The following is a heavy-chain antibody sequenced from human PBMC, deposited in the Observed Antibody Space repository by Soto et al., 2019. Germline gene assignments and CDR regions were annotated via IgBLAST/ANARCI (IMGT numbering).Heavy chain of an antibody. V-gene: IGHV3-23*01. J-gene: IGHJ3*02. CDR1: GFTFSSYA. D-gene: IGHD6-19*01. CDR3: AKTANGWFSAFDI. CDR2: ISGSGGTT. Sequence: EVQLLECGGGLVQPGASLRRSCAASGFTFSSYAMSWVRQAPGKGLEWVSAISGSGGTTYYADSVKGRFTFSRDNSKNTLYLQMNSLRAEDTAVYYCAKTANGWFSAFDIWGQGTMVTVSS.